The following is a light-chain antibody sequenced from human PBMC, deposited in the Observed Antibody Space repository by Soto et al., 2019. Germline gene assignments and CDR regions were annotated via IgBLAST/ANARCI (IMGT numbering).Light chain of an antibody. V-gene: IGKV3-15*01. J-gene: IGKJ4*01. CDR1: QSVSSN. Sequence: EIVMTQSPATLSVSPGERATLSCRASQSVSSNLAWYQQKPGQSPRLLIYDASTRATGIPARFSGSGSGTEFTLTISSLQSEDFAIYYCQQSNNWPPLTSGGGTKVEIK. CDR2: DAS. CDR3: QQSNNWPPLT.